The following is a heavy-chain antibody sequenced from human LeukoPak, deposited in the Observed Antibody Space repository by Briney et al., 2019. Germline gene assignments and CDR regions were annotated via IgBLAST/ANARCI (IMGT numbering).Heavy chain of an antibody. CDR3: ARAARQQLVADNYFDY. CDR1: GGSISSSSYY. Sequence: MTSETLSLTCTVSGGSISSSSYYWGWIRQPPGKGLEWIGSIYYSGSTYYNPSLKSRVTISVDTFKNQFSLKLSSVTAADTAVYYCARAARQQLVADNYFDYWGQGTLVTVSS. V-gene: IGHV4-39*07. J-gene: IGHJ4*02. D-gene: IGHD6-13*01. CDR2: IYYSGST.